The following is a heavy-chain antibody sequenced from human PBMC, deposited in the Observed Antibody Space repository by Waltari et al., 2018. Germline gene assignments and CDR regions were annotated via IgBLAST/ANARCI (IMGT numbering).Heavy chain of an antibody. CDR2: IYHSGST. V-gene: IGHV4-38-2*01. Sequence: QVQLQESGPGLVKPSETLSLTCAVSGYSISSGYYWGWIRQPPGKGLEWIGSIYHSGSTDSNPSLKRRVTISVETSKNQFSLKLSSVTAADTAVYYCARARIVGAMVGGNWFDPWGQGTLVTVSS. J-gene: IGHJ5*02. CDR3: ARARIVGAMVGGNWFDP. D-gene: IGHD1-26*01. CDR1: GYSISSGYY.